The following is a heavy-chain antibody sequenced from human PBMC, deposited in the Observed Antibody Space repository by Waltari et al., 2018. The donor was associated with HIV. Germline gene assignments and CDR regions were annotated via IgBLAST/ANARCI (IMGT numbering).Heavy chain of an antibody. D-gene: IGHD3-22*01. J-gene: IGHJ4*02. CDR2: VWYDGNNK. CDR3: ARTPYDTSGYCFDY. CDR1: GFIFSSYG. V-gene: IGHV3-33*01. Sequence: QVQLVEAGGGVVQPGRSLRLSCTASGFIFSSYGMHWVRQAPGKGLEWVAVVWYDGNNKYYADSVKGRFTSSRDNSKNTLYLQMNNLRVEDTAVYYCARTPYDTSGYCFDYWGQGTLVTVSS.